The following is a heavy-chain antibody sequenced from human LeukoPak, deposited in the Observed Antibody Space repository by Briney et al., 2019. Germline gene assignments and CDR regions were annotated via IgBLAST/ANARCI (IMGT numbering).Heavy chain of an antibody. CDR3: ARRTVYYDILTGYSSTHVDY. V-gene: IGHV1-18*01. D-gene: IGHD3-9*01. CDR1: GYTFTSYG. Sequence: ASVKVSCKASGYTFTSYGISWVRQAPGQGLEWMGWISAYNGNTNYAQKLQGRVTMTTDTSTSTAYMELRSLRSDDTAVYYCARRTVYYDILTGYSSTHVDYWGQGTLVTVSS. J-gene: IGHJ4*02. CDR2: ISAYNGNT.